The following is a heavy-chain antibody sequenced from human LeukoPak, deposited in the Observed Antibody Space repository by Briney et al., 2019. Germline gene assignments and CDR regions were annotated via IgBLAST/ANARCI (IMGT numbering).Heavy chain of an antibody. D-gene: IGHD3-10*01. CDR1: GGSISSSSYY. CDR2: IYYSRST. J-gene: IGHJ4*02. CDR3: ARHADSGFGQLAFDY. Sequence: SETLSLTCSVSGGSISSSSYYWGWIRQPPGKGLEWIGSIYYSRSTYYNPSLKSRFTISVDTSKNQFSLKLSSVTAADTAVYYCARHADSGFGQLAFDYWGQGTLVTVSS. V-gene: IGHV4-39*01.